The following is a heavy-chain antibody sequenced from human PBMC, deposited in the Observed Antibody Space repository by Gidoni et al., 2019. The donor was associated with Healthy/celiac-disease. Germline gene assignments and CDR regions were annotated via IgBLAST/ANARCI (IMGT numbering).Heavy chain of an antibody. Sequence: EVQLVESGGGLVQPGRSLRLSCAASGFTFADYAMHWVRQAPGKGLEWVSGISWNSGSIGYADSVKGRFTISRDNAKNSLYLQMNSLRAEDTALYYCAKGASGWLITYFDYWGQGTLVTVSS. D-gene: IGHD3-10*01. CDR1: GFTFADYA. J-gene: IGHJ4*02. V-gene: IGHV3-9*01. CDR3: AKGASGWLITYFDY. CDR2: ISWNSGSI.